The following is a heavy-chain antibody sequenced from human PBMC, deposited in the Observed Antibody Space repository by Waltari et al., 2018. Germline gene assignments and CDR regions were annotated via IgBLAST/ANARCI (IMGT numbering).Heavy chain of an antibody. J-gene: IGHJ3*01. Sequence: QLQLQESGPGLVKPSETLSLTCSVSGVSITSNRHYWGWIRQPPGQGLEWIGTMSYSGATDSSPSRQGLVTISRDTSKNQLSLKLGAVTAADTAVYYCATYIGASVGTAAFDVWGQGTMVTVSS. D-gene: IGHD5-12*01. CDR3: ATYIGASVGTAAFDV. CDR1: GVSITSNRHY. CDR2: MSYSGAT. V-gene: IGHV4-39*01.